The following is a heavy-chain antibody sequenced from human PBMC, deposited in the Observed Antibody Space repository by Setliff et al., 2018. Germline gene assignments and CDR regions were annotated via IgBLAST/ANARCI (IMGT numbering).Heavy chain of an antibody. CDR3: ARNPPTMVRGVIYYYYYMDV. Sequence: GESLRLSCAASGFTFSSYAMHWVRQAPGKGLEWVAVISYDGSNKYYADSVKGRFTISRDNSKNTPYLQMNSLRAEDTAVYYCARNPPTMVRGVIYYYYYMDVWGKGTTVTVS. D-gene: IGHD3-10*01. CDR1: GFTFSSYA. CDR2: ISYDGSNK. V-gene: IGHV3-30*04. J-gene: IGHJ6*03.